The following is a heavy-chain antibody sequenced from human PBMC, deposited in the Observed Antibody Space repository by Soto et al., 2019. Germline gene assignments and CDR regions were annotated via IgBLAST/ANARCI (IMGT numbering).Heavy chain of an antibody. D-gene: IGHD3-3*01. J-gene: IGHJ4*02. CDR2: ISYDGSNK. V-gene: IGHV3-30*03. CDR3: AGDAFDSDY. CDR1: GFTFSDYG. Sequence: PGGSLRLSCAASGFTFSDYGMHWVRQAPGKGPEWLAVISYDGSNKYYADSVKGRFTISRDNSKNTLYLQMNSLRAEDTAVYYCAGDAFDSDYWGQGTLVTVSS.